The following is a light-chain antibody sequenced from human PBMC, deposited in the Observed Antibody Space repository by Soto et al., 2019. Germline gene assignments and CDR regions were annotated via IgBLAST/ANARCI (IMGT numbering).Light chain of an antibody. J-gene: IGKJ2*01. CDR1: QSLSGNY. V-gene: IGKV3-20*01. CDR3: HHYGSSPYT. Sequence: EIVLTQSPGTLSLSPGERATISCRASQSLSGNYLAWYQQKPGQAPRLLIFGVSSSATGIPDRFSGSGSGTDFTLTINRLEPEDFAVYYCHHYGSSPYTFGLGTKLEIK. CDR2: GVS.